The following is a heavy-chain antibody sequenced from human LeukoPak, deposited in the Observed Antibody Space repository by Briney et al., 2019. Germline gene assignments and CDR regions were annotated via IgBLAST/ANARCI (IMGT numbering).Heavy chain of an antibody. D-gene: IGHD3-22*01. Sequence: ASVKVSRKASGYTFTSYGISWVRQAPGQGLEWMGWISAYNGNTNYAQKLQGRVTMTTDTSTSTAYMELRSLRSDDTAVYYCARLGYYDSSGYYYYFDYWGQGTLVTVSS. J-gene: IGHJ4*02. CDR1: GYTFTSYG. V-gene: IGHV1-18*01. CDR3: ARLGYYDSSGYYYYFDY. CDR2: ISAYNGNT.